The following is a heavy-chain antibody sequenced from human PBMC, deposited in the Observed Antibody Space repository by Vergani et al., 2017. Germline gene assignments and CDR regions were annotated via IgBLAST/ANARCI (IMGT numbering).Heavy chain of an antibody. J-gene: IGHJ4*02. V-gene: IGHV3-30-3*01. D-gene: IGHD1-26*01. CDR3: AGGVGASYYFDY. CDR2: ISYAGSNK. CDR1: GFTFSSYA. Sequence: QVQLVESGGGVVQPGRSLRLSCAASGFTFSSYAMHWVRQAPGKGLEWVAVISYAGSNKYYADSVKGRFTISRDNSKNTLYLQMNSLRAEDTAVYYCAGGVGASYYFDYWGQGTLVTVSS.